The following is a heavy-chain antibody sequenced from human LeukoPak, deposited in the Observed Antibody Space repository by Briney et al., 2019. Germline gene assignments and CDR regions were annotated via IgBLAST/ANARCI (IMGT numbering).Heavy chain of an antibody. D-gene: IGHD5-18*01. CDR1: GYSFTSYW. V-gene: IGHV5-51*01. CDR3: ARRRGRGYSYGPIDY. CDR2: IYPGDSDT. Sequence: GESLKISCKGSGYSFTSYWIGWVRQMPGKGLEWMGIIYPGDSDTRYSPSFQGQVIISADKSISTAYLQWSSLKASDTAMYYCARRRGRGYSYGPIDYWGQGTLVTVSS. J-gene: IGHJ4*02.